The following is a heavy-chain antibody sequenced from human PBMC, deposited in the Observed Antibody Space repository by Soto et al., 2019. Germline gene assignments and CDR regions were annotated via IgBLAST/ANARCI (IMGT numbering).Heavy chain of an antibody. CDR3: AVDVGVGGGVCTPGH. J-gene: IGHJ4*02. D-gene: IGHD2-8*02. Sequence: QVQLVESGGGVVQPGGSLRLSCAASGFIFSDHAMHWFRQAPGKGLEWVTVISNDGSRKFYAESLKGRLTISRDNLKSILSLQMDRLRNEDTAFYYCAVDVGVGGGVCTPGHWGQGTLVTVSS. CDR2: ISNDGSRK. CDR1: GFIFSDHA. V-gene: IGHV3-30-3*01.